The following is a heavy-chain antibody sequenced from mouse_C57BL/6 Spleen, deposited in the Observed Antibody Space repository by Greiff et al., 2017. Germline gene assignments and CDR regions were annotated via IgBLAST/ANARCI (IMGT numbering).Heavy chain of an antibody. D-gene: IGHD1-1*01. Sequence: DVMLVESGGGLVKPGGSLKLSCAASGFTFSSYAMSWVRQTPEKRLEWVATISDGGSYTYYPDNVKGRFTISRDNATNNLYLQMSHLKSEDTAMYYCARDGRGSYFDYWGQGTTLTVSS. J-gene: IGHJ2*01. CDR2: ISDGGSYT. CDR3: ARDGRGSYFDY. CDR1: GFTFSSYA. V-gene: IGHV5-4*01.